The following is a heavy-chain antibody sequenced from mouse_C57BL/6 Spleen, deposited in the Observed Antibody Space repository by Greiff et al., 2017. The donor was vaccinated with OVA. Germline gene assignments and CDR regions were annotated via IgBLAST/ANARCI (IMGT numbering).Heavy chain of an antibody. CDR3: ARCDYGYDDYAMDY. J-gene: IGHJ4*01. V-gene: IGHV1-26*01. CDR2: INPNNGGT. Sequence: EVQLQQSGPELVKPGASVKISCKASGYTFTDYYMNWVKQSHGKSLEWIGDINPNNGGTSYNQKFKGKATLTVDKSSSTAYMELRSLTSEDSAVYYCARCDYGYDDYAMDYWGQGTSVTVSS. D-gene: IGHD2-2*01. CDR1: GYTFTDYY.